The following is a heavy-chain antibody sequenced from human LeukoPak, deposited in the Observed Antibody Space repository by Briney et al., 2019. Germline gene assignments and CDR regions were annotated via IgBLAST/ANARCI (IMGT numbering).Heavy chain of an antibody. Sequence: SETLSLTCTVSGGSISSSSHYWGWIRQPPGKGLEWIGSIYYSGITNYNPSLKSRVTISVDTSKNQFSLKLSSVTAADTAVYYCARGNSSSARWFDPWGQGTLVTVSS. CDR1: GGSISSSSHY. J-gene: IGHJ5*02. D-gene: IGHD6-13*01. CDR3: ARGNSSSARWFDP. CDR2: IYYSGIT. V-gene: IGHV4-39*07.